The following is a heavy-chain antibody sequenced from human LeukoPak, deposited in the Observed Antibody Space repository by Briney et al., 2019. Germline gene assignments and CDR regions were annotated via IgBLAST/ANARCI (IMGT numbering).Heavy chain of an antibody. J-gene: IGHJ5*02. CDR3: ARDNSVGDNAWWFDP. Sequence: ASVKVSGKASGYSFTNYYIHWVRQAPGQGLEWMGLINPHGGSTDYAQKFQGRVPMTRDMSTSTDYMELTSLRSEDTAIYYCARDNSVGDNAWWFDPWGQGTLVTVSS. CDR1: GYSFTNYY. V-gene: IGHV1-46*01. D-gene: IGHD1-26*01. CDR2: INPHGGST.